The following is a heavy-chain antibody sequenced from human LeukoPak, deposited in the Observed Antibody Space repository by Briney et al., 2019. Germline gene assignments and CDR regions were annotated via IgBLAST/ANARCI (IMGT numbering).Heavy chain of an antibody. CDR1: GFTFDDYG. J-gene: IGHJ4*02. Sequence: GGSLRLSCAASGFTFDDYGMSWVRQSPGKGLGWVSGINWNGGSTGYADSVKGRFTISRDNAKNSLYLQMNSLRAEDTALYYCARVRGIQLPFDYWGQGTLVTVSS. V-gene: IGHV3-20*04. CDR2: INWNGGST. CDR3: ARVRGIQLPFDY. D-gene: IGHD5-18*01.